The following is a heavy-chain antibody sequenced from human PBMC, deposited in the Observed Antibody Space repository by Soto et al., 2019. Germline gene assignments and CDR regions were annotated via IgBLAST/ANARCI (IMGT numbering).Heavy chain of an antibody. V-gene: IGHV4-30-4*01. CDR2: IYYSGSS. Sequence: QVQLQESGPGLVKPSQTLSLTCTVSGGSISSSDYYWSWIRQPPGKGLEWVGFIYYSGSSYYNPSLKSRVSISVDTSKNQLSLKLTSVTAADTAVYYCARDRSPPVFTGRRGAMDVWGQGTTVTVSS. CDR1: GGSISSSDYY. J-gene: IGHJ6*02. CDR3: ARDRSPPVFTGRRGAMDV. D-gene: IGHD2-8*02.